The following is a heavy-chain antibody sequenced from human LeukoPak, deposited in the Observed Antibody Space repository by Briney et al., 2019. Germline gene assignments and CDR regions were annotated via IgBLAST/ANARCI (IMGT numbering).Heavy chain of an antibody. CDR2: ISGSGDST. Sequence: GGSLRLSCAASGFTFSSYAMTWVRQAPGKGLEWVSLISGSGDSTYFADSVRGRFTISRDNSKNTLYLQLKSLRAEDTAVYYCAKMGGDYNFYYYYMEVWGKGTTVTVSS. CDR1: GFTFSSYA. CDR3: AKMGGDYNFYYYYMEV. J-gene: IGHJ6*03. V-gene: IGHV3-23*01. D-gene: IGHD4-17*01.